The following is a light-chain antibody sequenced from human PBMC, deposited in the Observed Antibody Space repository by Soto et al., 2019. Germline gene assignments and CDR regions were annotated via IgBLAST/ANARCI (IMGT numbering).Light chain of an antibody. CDR3: QQYGSSPRT. CDR2: DAS. V-gene: IGKV3-20*01. J-gene: IGKJ1*01. Sequence: PGGRATLSCRAQQSIGTFFAWYPQKPGQAPRLLIYDASNRATGIPDRFNGSGSGTDFTFTISRLEPEDVAVYYCQQYGSSPRTFGQGTKVDI. CDR1: QSIGTF.